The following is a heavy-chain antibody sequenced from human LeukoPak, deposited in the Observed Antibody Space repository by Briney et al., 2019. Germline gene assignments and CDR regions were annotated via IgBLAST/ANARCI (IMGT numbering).Heavy chain of an antibody. CDR3: ASLYYDILTGYYPPVSYFDY. Sequence: SVKVSCKASGGTFSSYAISWVRQAPGQGLEWMGGIIPIFGTANYAQKFQGRVTITTDESTSTAYMELSSLRSEDTAVYYCASLYYDILTGYYPPVSYFDYWGQGTLVTVSS. J-gene: IGHJ4*02. CDR1: GGTFSSYA. D-gene: IGHD3-9*01. CDR2: IIPIFGTA. V-gene: IGHV1-69*05.